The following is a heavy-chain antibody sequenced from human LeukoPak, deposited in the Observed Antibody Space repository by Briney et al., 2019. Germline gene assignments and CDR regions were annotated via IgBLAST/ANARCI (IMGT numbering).Heavy chain of an antibody. J-gene: IGHJ4*02. CDR2: MYYSGST. D-gene: IGHD3-10*01. V-gene: IGHV4-30-4*01. CDR1: GGSISSVPHY. Sequence: SETLSLTCTVSGGSISSVPHYWSWIRQPPGKGLEWIGYMYYSGSTFYNPSLESRITISVDTSKNQFSLKLSSVTAADTAVYYCARAFYDSGSYYNFDYWGQGTLVTVSS. CDR3: ARAFYDSGSYYNFDY.